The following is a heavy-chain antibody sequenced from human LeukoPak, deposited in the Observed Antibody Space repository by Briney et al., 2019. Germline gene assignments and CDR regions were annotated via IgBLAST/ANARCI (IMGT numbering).Heavy chain of an antibody. D-gene: IGHD6-13*01. CDR2: IKSKTDGGTT. J-gene: IGHJ4*02. Sequence: RIKSKTDGGTTDYAAPVKGRFTISRDDSKNTLYLQMNSLKTEDTAVYYCTTDIAAAGTISYWGQGTLVTVSS. V-gene: IGHV3-15*01. CDR3: TTDIAAAGTISY.